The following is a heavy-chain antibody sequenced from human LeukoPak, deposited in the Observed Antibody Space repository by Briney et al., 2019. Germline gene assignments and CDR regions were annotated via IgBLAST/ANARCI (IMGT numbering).Heavy chain of an antibody. CDR1: GFTFSYAW. CDR2: ISSSGSTI. J-gene: IGHJ6*04. V-gene: IGHV3-11*04. CDR3: AELGITMIGGV. D-gene: IGHD3-10*02. Sequence: GGSLRLSCAASGFTFSYAWVSWDRQAPGKGLEWVSYISSSGSTIYYADSVKGRFTISRDNAKNSLYLQMNSLRAEDTAVYYCAELGITMIGGVRGKGTTVTISS.